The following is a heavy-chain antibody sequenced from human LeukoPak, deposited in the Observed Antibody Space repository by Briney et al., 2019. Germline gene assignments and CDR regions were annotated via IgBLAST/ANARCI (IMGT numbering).Heavy chain of an antibody. CDR3: ARRRDVITEYFDF. Sequence: PSETLSLTCTVSGDSISDYYWSWIRQPAGKGLEYIGRIEATGSSNYNPSLESRVTMSVDTSRNQFSLHLTSVTAADTAVYYCARRRDVITEYFDFWGRGALVTVSS. CDR1: GDSISDYY. CDR2: IEATGSS. D-gene: IGHD1-20*01. J-gene: IGHJ4*02. V-gene: IGHV4-4*07.